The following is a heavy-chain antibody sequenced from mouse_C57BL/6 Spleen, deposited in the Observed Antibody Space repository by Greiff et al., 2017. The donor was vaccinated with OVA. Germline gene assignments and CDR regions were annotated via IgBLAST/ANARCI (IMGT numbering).Heavy chain of an antibody. CDR2: ILPGSGST. J-gene: IGHJ1*03. CDR1: GYTFTGYW. V-gene: IGHV1-9*01. CDR3: ARGGLGITTVVEDWYFDV. Sequence: LVESGAELMKPGASVKLSCKATGYTFTGYWIEWVKQRPGHGLEWIGEILPGSGSTNYNEKFKGKATFTADTSSNTAYMQLSSLTTEDSAIYYCARGGLGITTVVEDWYFDVWGTGTTVTVSS. D-gene: IGHD1-1*01.